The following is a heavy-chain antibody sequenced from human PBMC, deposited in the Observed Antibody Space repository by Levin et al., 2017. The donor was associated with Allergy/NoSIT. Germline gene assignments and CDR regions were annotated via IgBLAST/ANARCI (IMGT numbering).Heavy chain of an antibody. CDR1: GFIFRNYA. Sequence: GGSLRLSCAASGFIFRNYAIYWVRQAPGKGLEWVAVISYDGSNKNYADSMKGRLTISRDNSKNTLYLQMNSLRVEDTAVYYCARDPSYGDYVGYYMDVWGKGTTVTVSS. J-gene: IGHJ6*03. V-gene: IGHV3-30-3*01. CDR2: ISYDGSNK. D-gene: IGHD4-17*01. CDR3: ARDPSYGDYVGYYMDV.